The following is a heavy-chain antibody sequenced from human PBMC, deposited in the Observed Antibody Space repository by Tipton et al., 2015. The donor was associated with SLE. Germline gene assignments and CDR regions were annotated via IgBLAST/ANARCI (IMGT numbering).Heavy chain of an antibody. CDR2: IYSSGNT. D-gene: IGHD6-19*01. Sequence: TLSLTCTVSGDSITSPNYYWVWIRQSPGKGLEWIGSIYSSGNTYYNPSPKSRITMSVDTSSNDFSLKVNSVTAADSALYFCARQGTLRVIEVSGTIEYWGQGIPVTVSS. V-gene: IGHV4-39*01. CDR1: GDSITSPNYY. J-gene: IGHJ4*02. CDR3: ARQGTLRVIEVSGTIEY.